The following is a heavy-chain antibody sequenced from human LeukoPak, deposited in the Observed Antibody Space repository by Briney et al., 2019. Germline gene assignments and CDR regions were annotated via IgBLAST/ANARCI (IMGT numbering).Heavy chain of an antibody. CDR3: ARSSGTYPDFDS. Sequence: GASVNVSCTASGYTFTAYYMHWVRQAPGQGLEWMGWINPDSGGTNYAQKFQGRVTMTRDTSINTAYMELSRLSSDDTAVYYCARSSGTYPDFDSWGQGTLVTVSS. J-gene: IGHJ4*02. CDR2: INPDSGGT. CDR1: GYTFTAYY. V-gene: IGHV1-2*02. D-gene: IGHD1-1*01.